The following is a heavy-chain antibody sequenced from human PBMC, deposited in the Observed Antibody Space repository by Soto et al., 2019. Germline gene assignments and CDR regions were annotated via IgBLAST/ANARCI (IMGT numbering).Heavy chain of an antibody. CDR2: INHSGST. D-gene: IGHD6-19*01. Sequence: PSETLSLTCAVYGGSFSGYYWSWIRQPPGKGLEWIGEINHSGSTNYNPSLKSRVTISVDTSKNQFSLKLSSVTAADTAVYYCARGGPAQQWLVFGWFDPWGQGTLVTVSS. CDR1: GGSFSGYY. V-gene: IGHV4-34*01. CDR3: ARGGPAQQWLVFGWFDP. J-gene: IGHJ5*02.